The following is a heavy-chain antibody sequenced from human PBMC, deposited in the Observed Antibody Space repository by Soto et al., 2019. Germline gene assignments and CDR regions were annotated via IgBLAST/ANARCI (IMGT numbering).Heavy chain of an antibody. CDR1: GGTFSSYA. D-gene: IGHD5-12*01. CDR3: AGWRWLHHAFDI. J-gene: IGHJ3*02. Sequence: QVQLVQSWAEVKKPGSSVKVSCKASGGTFSSYAISWVRQAPGQGLEWMGGIIPIFGTANYAQQFQGRVTITADESTSTAYMELSSLRSEDTAVYYCAGWRWLHHAFDIWGQGTMVTASS. V-gene: IGHV1-69*01. CDR2: IIPIFGTA.